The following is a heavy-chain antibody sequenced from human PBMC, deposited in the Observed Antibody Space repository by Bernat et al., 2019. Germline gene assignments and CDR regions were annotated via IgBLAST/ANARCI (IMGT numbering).Heavy chain of an antibody. CDR2: IWYDGSNK. CDR1: GFTFSSYG. J-gene: IGHJ4*02. CDR3: ARGKYCTNGVCYFADY. V-gene: IGHV3-33*01. D-gene: IGHD2-8*01. Sequence: QVQLVESGGGVVQPGRSLRLSCAASGFTFSSYGMHWVRQAPGKGLEWVAVIWYDGSNKYYADSVKGRFTISRDNSKNTLYLQMNSLRAEDTAVYYCARGKYCTNGVCYFADYWGQGTLVTVSS.